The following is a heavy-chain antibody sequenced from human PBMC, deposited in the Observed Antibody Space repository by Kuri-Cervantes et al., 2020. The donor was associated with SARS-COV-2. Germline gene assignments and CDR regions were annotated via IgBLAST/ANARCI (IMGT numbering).Heavy chain of an antibody. CDR2: IIPIFGTA. CDR1: GGTFSSYA. J-gene: IGHJ4*02. V-gene: IGHV1-69*05. D-gene: IGHD6-13*01. CDR3: ARGSSPTALIDY. Sequence: SVKVSCKASGGTFSSYAISWVRQAPGQGLEWMGGIIPIFGTANYAQKFQGRVTITTDESTSTAYMELSSLRSEDTAVYYCARGSSPTALIDYWGQGTLVTVSS.